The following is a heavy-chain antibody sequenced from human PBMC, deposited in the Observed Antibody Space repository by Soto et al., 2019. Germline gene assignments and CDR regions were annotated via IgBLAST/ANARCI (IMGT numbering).Heavy chain of an antibody. CDR1: GFTLSSYA. D-gene: IGHD6-19*01. CDR2: VSIGGST. CDR3: AKRFLALAGGWYLDS. V-gene: IGHV3-23*01. Sequence: GGSLRLSCAASGFTLSSYAMGWVRQGPGKGLEWVAVVSIGGSTHYADSVRGRFTIPRDNSKNTLSLQMNSLRVDDTAIYYCAKRFLALAGGWYLDSWGQGTLVTVSS. J-gene: IGHJ4*02.